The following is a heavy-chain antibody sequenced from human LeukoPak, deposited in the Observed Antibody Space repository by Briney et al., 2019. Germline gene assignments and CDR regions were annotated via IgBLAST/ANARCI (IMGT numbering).Heavy chain of an antibody. Sequence: GGSLRLSCAASGFSFSNYAMVWVRQAPGKGLEWVSTISGDGGNTFYADSVKGRFTISRDNAKNSLYLQMNSLRAEDTAVYYCARDEAAYSGYDLNFDFWGQGTLVTVSS. CDR2: ISGDGGNT. CDR1: GFSFSNYA. V-gene: IGHV3-23*01. D-gene: IGHD5-12*01. J-gene: IGHJ4*02. CDR3: ARDEAAYSGYDLNFDF.